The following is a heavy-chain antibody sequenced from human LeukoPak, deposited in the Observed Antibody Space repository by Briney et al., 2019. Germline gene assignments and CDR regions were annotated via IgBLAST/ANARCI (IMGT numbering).Heavy chain of an antibody. CDR1: GYTFTSYG. J-gene: IGHJ4*02. Sequence: ASVTVSCKASGYTFTSYGISWVQQAPGQGLEWMGWISAYNGNTNYAQKLQGRVTMTTDTSTSTAYMELRSLRSDDTAVYYCARDWDPSRYFDWLLSSPLSDWGQGTLVTVSS. V-gene: IGHV1-18*01. CDR2: ISAYNGNT. D-gene: IGHD3-9*01. CDR3: ARDWDPSRYFDWLLSSPLSD.